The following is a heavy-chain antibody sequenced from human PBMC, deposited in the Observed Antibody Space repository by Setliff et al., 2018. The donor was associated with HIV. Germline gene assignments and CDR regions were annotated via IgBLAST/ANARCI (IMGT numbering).Heavy chain of an antibody. CDR2: MNPNSGNT. CDR1: GYTFSSYD. CDR3: ARVTCTSTSCYGPH. J-gene: IGHJ4*02. V-gene: IGHV1-8*02. D-gene: IGHD2-2*01. Sequence: ASVKVSCKASGYTFSSYDINWVRQATGQGLEWMGWMNPNSGNTGYAQKFQGRVTMTTDKSTSTAYMKLSSLRSDDTAIYFCARVTCTSTSCYGPHWGQGTLVTVSS.